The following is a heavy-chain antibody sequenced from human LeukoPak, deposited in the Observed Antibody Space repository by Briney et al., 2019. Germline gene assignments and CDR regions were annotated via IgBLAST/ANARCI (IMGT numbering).Heavy chain of an antibody. Sequence: SQTLSLTFAISGDSVSTNSAAWNWIRQSPSRGLEWLGRTYYRSKWYNDYAVSVKSRITINPDTSKNQFSLQLNSVPPEDTAVYYCARDSYYYDSSGYFYFDYWGQGTLVTVSS. CDR3: ARDSYYYDSSGYFYFDY. V-gene: IGHV6-1*01. J-gene: IGHJ4*02. CDR1: GDSVSTNSAA. D-gene: IGHD3-22*01. CDR2: TYYRSKWYN.